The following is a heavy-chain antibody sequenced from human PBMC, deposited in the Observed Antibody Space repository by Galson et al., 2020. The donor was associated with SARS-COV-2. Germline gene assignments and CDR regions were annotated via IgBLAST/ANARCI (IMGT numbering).Heavy chain of an antibody. D-gene: IGHD1-26*01. CDR1: GFTFSSYG. V-gene: IGHV3-33*01. CDR3: ARDGIVGATTGLDY. Sequence: SCAASGFTFSSYGMHWVRQAPGKGLEGVAVIWYDGSNKYYADSVKGRFTISRDNSKNTLYLQMNSLRAEDTAVYYCARDGIVGATTGLDYWGQGTLVTVSS. CDR2: IWYDGSNK. J-gene: IGHJ4*02.